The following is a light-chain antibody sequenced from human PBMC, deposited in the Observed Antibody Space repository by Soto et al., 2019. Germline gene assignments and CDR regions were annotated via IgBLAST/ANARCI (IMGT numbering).Light chain of an antibody. J-gene: IGKJ1*01. CDR3: QQYYSYPWT. CDR1: QGISSY. CDR2: AAS. Sequence: AIRMTQSPSSLSASTGDRVTITCRASQGISSYLAWYQQKPGKDPKLLIYAASTLQSGVPSRFSGSGSGTDFTLTISCLQSEDFATYYCQQYYSYPWTFCQGTKVEIK. V-gene: IGKV1-8*01.